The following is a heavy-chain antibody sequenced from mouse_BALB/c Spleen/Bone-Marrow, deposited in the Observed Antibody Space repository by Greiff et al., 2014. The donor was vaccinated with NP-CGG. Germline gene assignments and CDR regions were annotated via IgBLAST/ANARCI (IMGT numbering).Heavy chain of an antibody. CDR1: GFTFSDFY. V-gene: IGHV5-4*02. CDR3: ARDRGVQGYAMDY. J-gene: IGHJ4*01. D-gene: IGHD2-14*01. CDR2: ISYGGSYI. Sequence: EVQLVESGGGLVKPGGSLKLSCAASGFTFSDFYMYWVRQTPEKRLEWVATISYGGSYIYYPDSVKGGFTISRDDAKNNLYLQMSSLKSEDTAMYYCARDRGVQGYAMDYWGQGTSVTVSS.